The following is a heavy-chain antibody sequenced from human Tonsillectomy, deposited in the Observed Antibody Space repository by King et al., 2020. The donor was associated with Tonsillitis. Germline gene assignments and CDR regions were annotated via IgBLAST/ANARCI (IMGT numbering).Heavy chain of an antibody. D-gene: IGHD3-16*01. J-gene: IGHJ5*02. CDR2: ISAYNGNT. Sequence: QLVQSGVEVKKPGASVSVSCKASGYTFTDYGISWVRQAPGQGLEWMGWISAYNGNTDYAQKFQGRVTMTTDTSTTTAYMELRSLSSDDTAIYYCVRDLGTLTPSILGSWGQGTLVTVSS. V-gene: IGHV1-18*04. CDR3: VRDLGTLTPSILGS. CDR1: GYTFTDYG.